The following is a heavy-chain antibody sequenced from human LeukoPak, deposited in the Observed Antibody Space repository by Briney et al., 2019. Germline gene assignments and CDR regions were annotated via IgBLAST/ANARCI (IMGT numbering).Heavy chain of an antibody. CDR2: IIPILGIA. J-gene: IGHJ3*02. CDR3: ARGLGSGLRGTAFDI. V-gene: IGHV1-69*04. CDR1: RYTFTAYY. D-gene: IGHD2-15*01. Sequence: SVKVSCKASRYTFTAYYMHWVRQAPGQGLEWMGRIIPILGIANYAQKFQGRVTITADKSTSTAYMELSSLRSEDTAVYYCARGLGSGLRGTAFDIWGQGTMVTVSS.